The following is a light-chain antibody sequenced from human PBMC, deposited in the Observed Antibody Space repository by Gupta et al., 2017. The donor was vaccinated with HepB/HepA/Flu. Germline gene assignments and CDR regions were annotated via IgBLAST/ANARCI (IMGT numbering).Light chain of an antibody. V-gene: IGKV4-1*01. CDR3: QQYYSSSLT. CDR2: GAS. CDR1: QNILLNSNSNNC. Sequence: DTFMTQCPHSLAVSLDETATINCKSSQNILLNSNSNNCLTWYQQKPGHPPKLLIYGASTLESGVPDRFSGSGSGTDFSLTISSLQADDVAVYYCQQYYSSSLTFGGGTKVEIK. J-gene: IGKJ4*01.